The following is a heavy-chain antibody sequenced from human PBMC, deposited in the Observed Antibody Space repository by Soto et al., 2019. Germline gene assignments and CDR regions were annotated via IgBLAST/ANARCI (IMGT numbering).Heavy chain of an antibody. CDR2: IYYRGNA. V-gene: IGHV4-39*01. J-gene: IGHJ4*02. D-gene: IGHD3-9*01. CDR1: DDSINSDKYY. CDR3: ARLEGLATISYYFDF. Sequence: PSETLSLTCSVSDDSINSDKYYWGWIRQPPGKGLEWIGSIYYRGNAYYNPSLQTRVTISLAKSKSQFSLKLNSVTAADSAVYFCARLEGLATISYYFDFWGPGALVTVSS.